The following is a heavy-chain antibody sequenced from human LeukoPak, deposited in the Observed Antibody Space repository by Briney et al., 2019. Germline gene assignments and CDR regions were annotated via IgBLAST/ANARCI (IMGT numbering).Heavy chain of an antibody. Sequence: SETLSLTCTVSDGSINSYYWNWIRRPPGKGLEWIGYIYYNGNTNYSPSLKSRVTMSVDTSKNLFSLKVSSVTAADTAVYYCARGIGGMDVWGQGTTVTVSS. CDR3: ARGIGGMDV. J-gene: IGHJ6*02. CDR2: IYYNGNT. CDR1: DGSINSYY. D-gene: IGHD1-26*01. V-gene: IGHV4-59*01.